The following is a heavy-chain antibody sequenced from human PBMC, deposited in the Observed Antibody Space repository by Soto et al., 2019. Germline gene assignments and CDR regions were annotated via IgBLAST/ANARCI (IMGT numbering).Heavy chain of an antibody. V-gene: IGHV4-31*03. CDR3: ARGPSYYGSGLSWFDP. D-gene: IGHD3-10*01. Sequence: SETLSLTCTVSGGSLSSGGYYWSWIRPHPGKGLEWIGYIYYSGSTYYNPSLKSRVPISVDTSKNQFPLKLSSVTAADTAVYYCARGPSYYGSGLSWFDPWGQATLVTVSS. CDR1: GGSLSSGGYY. CDR2: IYYSGST. J-gene: IGHJ5*02.